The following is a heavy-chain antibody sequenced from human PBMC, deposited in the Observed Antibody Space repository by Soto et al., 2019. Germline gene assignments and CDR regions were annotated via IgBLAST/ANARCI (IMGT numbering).Heavy chain of an antibody. Sequence: PGESLKISCKGSGYSFTSYWISWVRQMPGKGLEWMGRIDPSDSYTNYSPSFQGHVTISADKSISTAYLQWSSLKASDTAMYYCARRARNSTIYYYYGMDVWGQGTTVTVSS. D-gene: IGHD6-13*01. CDR2: IDPSDSYT. CDR3: ARRARNSTIYYYYGMDV. J-gene: IGHJ6*02. CDR1: GYSFTSYW. V-gene: IGHV5-10-1*01.